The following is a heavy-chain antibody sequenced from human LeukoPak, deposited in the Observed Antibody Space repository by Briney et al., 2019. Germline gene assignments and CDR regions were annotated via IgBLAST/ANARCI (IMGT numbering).Heavy chain of an antibody. Sequence: PGGSLRLSCAASGFTFSSYAMSWVRQAPGKGLEWVSAISGSGGSTYYADSVKGRFTISRDNAKNTLYLQMNSLRDEDTAVYYCARADRYCSSTSCYTLAFDIWGQGTMVTVPS. V-gene: IGHV3-23*01. J-gene: IGHJ3*02. D-gene: IGHD2-2*02. CDR3: ARADRYCSSTSCYTLAFDI. CDR2: ISGSGGST. CDR1: GFTFSSYA.